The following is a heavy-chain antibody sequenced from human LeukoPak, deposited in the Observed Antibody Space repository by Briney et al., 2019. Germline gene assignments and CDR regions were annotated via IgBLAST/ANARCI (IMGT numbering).Heavy chain of an antibody. CDR3: SNGIYDRSY. J-gene: IGHJ4*02. CDR1: GFTFTTDW. D-gene: IGHD2/OR15-2a*01. V-gene: IGHV3-7*01. Sequence: PGGSLRLSCVASGFTFTTDWMAWVRQAPGKGLEWVANIKQDGSEEYYADSVRGRFTISRDNAKNSLYLLMNSLRAEDTAVYYCSNGIYDRSYWGQGTLVTVSS. CDR2: IKQDGSEE.